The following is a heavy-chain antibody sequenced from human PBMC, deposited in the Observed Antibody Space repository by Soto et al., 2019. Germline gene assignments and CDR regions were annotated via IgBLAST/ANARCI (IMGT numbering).Heavy chain of an antibody. CDR2: ISPYSGKT. D-gene: IGHD3-22*01. Sequence: QIQLVQSGPEVRKPGASAKVSCKTSGYTFTNNDVCWVRQTPGQGLEWMGWISPYSGKTNVARKFQGRVTMTTDTSTSTVYMELGSLTSDDTAVYYCAREGLLLLPDYWGQGTLVTVSS. CDR1: GYTFTNND. J-gene: IGHJ4*02. CDR3: AREGLLLLPDY. V-gene: IGHV1-18*01.